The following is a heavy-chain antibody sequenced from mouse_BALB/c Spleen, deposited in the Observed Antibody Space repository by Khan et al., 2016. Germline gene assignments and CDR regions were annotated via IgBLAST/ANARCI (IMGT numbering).Heavy chain of an antibody. CDR3: ARGWDGGYFDV. V-gene: IGHV1-9*01. CDR1: GYTFSSYW. CDR2: ILPGSGST. D-gene: IGHD4-1*01. Sequence: QVQLKQSGAELMKPGASVKISCKATGYTFSSYWIEWVKQRPGHGLEWIGEILPGSGSTNYNEKFKGKATFTADTSSNTAYMQLSSLTSEDSAVCYCARGWDGGYFDVWGAGTTVTVSS. J-gene: IGHJ1*01.